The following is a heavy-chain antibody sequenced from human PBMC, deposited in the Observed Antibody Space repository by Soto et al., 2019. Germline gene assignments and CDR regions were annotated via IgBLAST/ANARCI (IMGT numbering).Heavy chain of an antibody. D-gene: IGHD2-21*01. Sequence: QVRLVQSGAEVKKPGSSVKVSCKASGGTFSSYAISWVRQAPGQGLEWMGGIIPIFGTAHYAQKFQGRVTITADESTSTAYMELISLRSEDTAVYYCAREGASGSHIGYWGQGTLVTVSS. CDR3: AREGASGSHIGY. CDR1: GGTFSSYA. CDR2: IIPIFGTA. V-gene: IGHV1-69*01. J-gene: IGHJ4*02.